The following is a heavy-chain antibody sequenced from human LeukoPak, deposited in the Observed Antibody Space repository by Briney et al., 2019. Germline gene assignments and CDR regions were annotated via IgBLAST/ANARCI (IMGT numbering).Heavy chain of an antibody. Sequence: GGSLRLSCAASGFTFSKYWMLWVRQAPGKGLESVSRINTDGTATTYADSVKGRFTVSRDNADNTMLLQMNSVRDEDTAVYYCATKQWLAPPPDSWGQGTPVTVSS. V-gene: IGHV3-74*01. CDR2: INTDGTAT. CDR3: ATKQWLAPPPDS. CDR1: GFTFSKYW. D-gene: IGHD6-19*01. J-gene: IGHJ4*02.